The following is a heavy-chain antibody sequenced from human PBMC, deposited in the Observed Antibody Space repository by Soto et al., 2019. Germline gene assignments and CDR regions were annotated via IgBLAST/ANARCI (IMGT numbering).Heavy chain of an antibody. D-gene: IGHD6-19*01. J-gene: IGHJ4*02. V-gene: IGHV2-5*02. CDR1: GFSLTTNGVG. CDR2: IYWDGDK. CDR3: ARRTTPWGVAVATYDH. Sequence: QITLKESGPAVVKPTQTLTLTCTFSGFSLTTNGVGVGWIRQPPGRALEWLALIYWDGDKRYSPSLKNRLTITKDTSKNQVVLTVTNMDPVDTATYYCARRTTPWGVAVATYDHWGRGALVTVFS.